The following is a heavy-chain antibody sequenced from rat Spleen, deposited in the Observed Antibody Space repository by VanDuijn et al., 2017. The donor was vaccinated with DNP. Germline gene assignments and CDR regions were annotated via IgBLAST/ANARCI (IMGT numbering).Heavy chain of an antibody. CDR1: GYSITSGFR. CDR2: INSEGST. CDR3: AIQLGVFDY. V-gene: IGHV3-3*01. D-gene: IGHD5-1*01. Sequence: EVQLQESGPGLVKPSQSLSLTCSVTGYSITSGFRWTWIRKFPGNKVEWMGYINSEGSTDYNPSLKSRVSITRDTSKNQFFLQINSVTTEDTATYYCAIQLGVFDYWGQGVMVTVSS. J-gene: IGHJ2*01.